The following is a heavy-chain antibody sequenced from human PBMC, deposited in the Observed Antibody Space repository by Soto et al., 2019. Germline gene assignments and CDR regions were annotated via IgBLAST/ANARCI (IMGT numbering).Heavy chain of an antibody. CDR3: ARDGYGDYGY. CDR2: ISTYNGNK. D-gene: IGHD4-17*01. Sequence: QVQMVQSGAEVKKPGTSVKVSCKASGYTFTSNGISWVRQATGQGLEWMGWISTYNGNKNYAQKLQGRVTMTRDTSTSIAKMELRDLRSDDTAVYYCARDGYGDYGYWGQGSLVTV. CDR1: GYTFTSNG. J-gene: IGHJ4*02. V-gene: IGHV1-18*01.